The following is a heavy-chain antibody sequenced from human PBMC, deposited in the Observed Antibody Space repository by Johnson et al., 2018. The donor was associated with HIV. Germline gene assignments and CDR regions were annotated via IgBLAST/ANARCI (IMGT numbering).Heavy chain of an antibody. J-gene: IGHJ3*02. Sequence: QVQLVESGGGVVQPGRSLRLSCAASGFTFSSYAMHWVRQAPGKGLEWVAVISYDGSNKYYADSVKGRFTISRDNSKNTLNLQMNSLKTEDTAVYYCTTETYYYDSSGYYYGHAFDIWGQGTMVTVSS. CDR2: ISYDGSNK. CDR1: GFTFSSYA. CDR3: TTETYYYDSSGYYYGHAFDI. D-gene: IGHD3-22*01. V-gene: IGHV3-30-3*01.